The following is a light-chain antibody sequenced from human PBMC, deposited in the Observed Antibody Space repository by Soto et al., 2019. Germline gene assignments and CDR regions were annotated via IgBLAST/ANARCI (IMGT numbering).Light chain of an antibody. Sequence: DIVLTQSPGTLSLSPGERATLSCRASQSIRSSYLSWYQQRPGQAPRLLIYGVFNRATGIPDRFSGSGSGTDFTLTISRLEPEDVSVYYCQQYDNSPPMYTFGQGTKLEIK. CDR2: GVF. CDR3: QQYDNSPPMYT. V-gene: IGKV3-20*01. CDR1: QSIRSSY. J-gene: IGKJ2*01.